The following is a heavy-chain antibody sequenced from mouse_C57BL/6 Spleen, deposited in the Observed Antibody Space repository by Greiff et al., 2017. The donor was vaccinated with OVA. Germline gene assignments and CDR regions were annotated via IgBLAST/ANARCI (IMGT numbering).Heavy chain of an antibody. Sequence: EVKLMESGAELVRPGASVKLSCTASGFNIKDYYMHWVKQRPEQGLEWIGRIDPEDGDTEYAPKFQGKATMTADTSSNTAYLQLSSLTSEDTAVYYCTRVYYGNYGAYWGQGTLVTVSA. CDR2: IDPEDGDT. D-gene: IGHD2-1*01. J-gene: IGHJ3*01. CDR3: TRVYYGNYGAY. CDR1: GFNIKDYY. V-gene: IGHV14-1*01.